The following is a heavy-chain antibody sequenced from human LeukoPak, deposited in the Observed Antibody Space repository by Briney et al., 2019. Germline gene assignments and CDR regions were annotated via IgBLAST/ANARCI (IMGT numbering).Heavy chain of an antibody. V-gene: IGHV4-59*08. CDR2: MYYSGST. Sequence: SETLSLTCTVSGGSISGYYWSWIRQPPGKGLEWIGYMYYSGSTTYNPSLKTRVTISVDTSKKKFSLRLSSVTAADTAVYYCARSIVVAGYVSDYYYYGMDVWGQGTTVTVSS. CDR3: ARSIVVAGYVSDYYYYGMDV. J-gene: IGHJ6*02. D-gene: IGHD6-19*01. CDR1: GGSISGYY.